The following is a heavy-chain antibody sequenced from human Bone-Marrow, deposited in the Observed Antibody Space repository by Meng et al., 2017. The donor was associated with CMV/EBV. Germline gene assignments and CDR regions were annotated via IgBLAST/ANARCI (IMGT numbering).Heavy chain of an antibody. CDR3: ARDTVNYYYYYYGIND. CDR2: ISYDGSNK. J-gene: IGHJ6*02. D-gene: IGHD4-11*01. V-gene: IGHV3-30*04. Sequence: GGSLRLSCAASGFTFSSYAMHWVRQAPGKGLEWVAVISYDGSNKYYADSVKGRFTISRDNSKNTLYLQMNSLRAEDTAVYYCARDTVNYYYYYYGINDWVQGTTDTFSS. CDR1: GFTFSSYA.